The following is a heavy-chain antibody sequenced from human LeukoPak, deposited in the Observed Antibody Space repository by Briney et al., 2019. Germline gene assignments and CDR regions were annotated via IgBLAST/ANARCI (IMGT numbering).Heavy chain of an antibody. V-gene: IGHV3-23*01. CDR3: YYYDSSGFYPQTKIDY. Sequence: GGSLRLSCAASGFTFGSYAMTWVRQAPGKGLEWVSSIDASGGSTYYADSVKGRFTISRDNSKNTLYLRMNSLRAEDTAVYYCYYYDSSGFYPQTKIDYWGQGTLVTVSS. CDR2: IDASGGST. J-gene: IGHJ4*02. CDR1: GFTFGSYA. D-gene: IGHD3-22*01.